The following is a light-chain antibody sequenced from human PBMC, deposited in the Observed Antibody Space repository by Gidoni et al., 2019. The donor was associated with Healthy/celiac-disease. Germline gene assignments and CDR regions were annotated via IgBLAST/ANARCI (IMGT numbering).Light chain of an antibody. CDR1: QSVSSSY. Sequence: ELVLTQSPGTLSLSPGERATLSCRASQSVSSSYLAWYQQKPGQAPRLRIYGASSRATGIPDRFSGSGSGTDFTLTISRLEPEDFAVYYWQQYGSSPYTFXQXTKVEIK. V-gene: IGKV3-20*01. CDR2: GAS. CDR3: QQYGSSPYT. J-gene: IGKJ1*01.